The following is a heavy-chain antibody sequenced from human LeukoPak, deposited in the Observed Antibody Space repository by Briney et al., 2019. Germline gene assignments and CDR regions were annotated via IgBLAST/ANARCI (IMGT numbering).Heavy chain of an antibody. CDR2: IRYDGSNK. V-gene: IGHV3-30*02. Sequence: GGSLRLSCAASGFTFSSYAMSWVRQAPGKGLEWVTFIRYDGSNKYYADSVKGRFTISRDNSKNTLYLQMNSLRAEDTAVYYCARDHHRTGSYYEYWGQGTLVTVSS. CDR3: ARDHHRTGSYYEY. D-gene: IGHD3-10*01. CDR1: GFTFSSYA. J-gene: IGHJ4*02.